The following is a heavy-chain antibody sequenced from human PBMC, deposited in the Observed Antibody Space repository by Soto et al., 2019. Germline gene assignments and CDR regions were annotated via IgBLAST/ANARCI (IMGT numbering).Heavy chain of an antibody. CDR1: GFTFSSYA. J-gene: IGHJ4*02. V-gene: IGHV3-30-3*01. D-gene: IGHD3-10*01. Sequence: ESGRGVVQPGRSLRLSCAASGFTFSSYAMHWVRQAPGKGLEWVAVISYDGSDKYYADSVKGRFTISRDNSKNTLYLQMNSLRVEDTAVYYSASTLIRGVITTYFDYWGQGTLVTVSS. CDR2: ISYDGSDK. CDR3: ASTLIRGVITTYFDY.